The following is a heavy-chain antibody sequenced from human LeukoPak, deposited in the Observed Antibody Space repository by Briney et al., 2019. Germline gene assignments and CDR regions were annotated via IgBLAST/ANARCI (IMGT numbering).Heavy chain of an antibody. CDR1: GYTFTSYD. CDR2: MNPSSGNT. D-gene: IGHD6-19*01. J-gene: IGHJ6*03. Sequence: ASVKVSCKASGYTFTSYDINWGRQATGQGLEGMGWMNPSSGNTGYAQKLQGRLTMTRNTSISPAYMELISLRSEDTAVYYCARVGEKAVAGTRDYYYYMDVWGKGTTVTISS. CDR3: ARVGEKAVAGTRDYYYYMDV. V-gene: IGHV1-8*01.